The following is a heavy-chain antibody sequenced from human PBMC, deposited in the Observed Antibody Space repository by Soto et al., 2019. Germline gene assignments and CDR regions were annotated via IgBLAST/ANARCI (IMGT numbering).Heavy chain of an antibody. V-gene: IGHV4-4*07. D-gene: IGHD3-16*01. CDR1: GGSISSYY. J-gene: IGHJ4*02. Sequence: SQTLSLTCTVSGGSISSYYWSWIRQPAGKGLEWIGRIYTSGSTNYNPSLKSRVTMSVDTSKNQFSLKLSSVTAADTAVYYCATTQRRGGFDYWGQGTLVTVSS. CDR2: IYTSGST. CDR3: ATTQRRGGFDY.